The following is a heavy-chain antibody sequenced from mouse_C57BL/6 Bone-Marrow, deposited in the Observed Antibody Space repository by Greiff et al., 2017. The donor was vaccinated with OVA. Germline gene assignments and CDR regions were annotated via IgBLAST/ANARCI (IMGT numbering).Heavy chain of an antibody. CDR2: INPSTGGT. CDR1: GYSFTGYY. CDR3: AREPDDYYAMDY. V-gene: IGHV1-42*01. Sequence: VQLKQSGPELVKPGASVKISCKASGYSFTGYYMNWVKQSPEKSLEWIGEINPSTGGTTYNQKFKAKATLTVDKSSSTAYMQLKSLTSEDSAVYYCAREPDDYYAMDYWGQGTSVTVSS. J-gene: IGHJ4*01.